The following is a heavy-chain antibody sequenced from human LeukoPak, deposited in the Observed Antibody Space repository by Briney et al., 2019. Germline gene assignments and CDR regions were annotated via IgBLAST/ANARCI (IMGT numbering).Heavy chain of an antibody. Sequence: GESLNISCKGSGYRFSSYWIGWVRQMPGEGLEWMGIIYPGDSDTRYSPSFQGQVTISADKSISTAYLQWSSLKASDTAMYYCARQVGNAYYAAYFDYWGQGTLVTVSS. V-gene: IGHV5-51*01. CDR2: IYPGDSDT. D-gene: IGHD3-10*01. CDR1: GYRFSSYW. CDR3: ARQVGNAYYAAYFDY. J-gene: IGHJ4*02.